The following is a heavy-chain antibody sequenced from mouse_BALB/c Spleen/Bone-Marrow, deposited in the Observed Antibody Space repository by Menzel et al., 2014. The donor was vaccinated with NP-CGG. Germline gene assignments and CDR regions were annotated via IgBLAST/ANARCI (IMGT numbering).Heavy chain of an antibody. D-gene: IGHD2-4*01. J-gene: IGHJ2*01. Sequence: VQLQESGPELVKPGASVRISCKASGYTFTGYYIHWVKQRPGQGLEWIGWIYPGNVNTQYNEKFMGKATLTADKSSSTAYMQLSSLTSEDSAVYFCARGITTRGGDCWGQGTTLTVSS. CDR1: GYTFTGYY. CDR2: IYPGNVNT. CDR3: ARGITTRGGDC. V-gene: IGHV1S56*01.